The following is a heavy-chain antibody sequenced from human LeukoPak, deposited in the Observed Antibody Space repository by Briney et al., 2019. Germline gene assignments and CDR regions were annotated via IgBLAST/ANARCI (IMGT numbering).Heavy chain of an antibody. CDR2: ISYDGSNK. Sequence: GGSLRLSCAASGFTFSSYAMHWVRQAPGKGLEWVAVISYDGSNKYYADSVKGRFTISRDNSKNTLYLQMNSLRAEDTAVYYCARETGINQYYGSGSLAWGQGTLVTVSS. J-gene: IGHJ5*02. CDR3: ARETGINQYYGSGSLA. CDR1: GFTFSSYA. V-gene: IGHV3-30-3*01. D-gene: IGHD3-10*01.